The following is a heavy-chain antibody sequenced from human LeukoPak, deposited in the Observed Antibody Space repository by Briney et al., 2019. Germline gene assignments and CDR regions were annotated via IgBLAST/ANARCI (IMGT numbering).Heavy chain of an antibody. Sequence: GGSLRLSCAASGFKFSSYAMNWVRQAPGKGLEWVSTIRGTDGHAAYAVSVRGRFATTRDNSQNTVYLQMNGLRAEDTAVYYCARSIGLTGGGVDVWGQGTTVTVSS. V-gene: IGHV3-23*01. CDR1: GFKFSSYA. J-gene: IGHJ6*02. D-gene: IGHD3-9*01. CDR2: IRGTDGHA. CDR3: ARSIGLTGGGVDV.